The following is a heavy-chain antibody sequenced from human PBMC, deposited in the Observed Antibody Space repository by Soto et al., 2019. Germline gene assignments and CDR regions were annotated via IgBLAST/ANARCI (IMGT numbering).Heavy chain of an antibody. CDR2: ISYDGGNE. Sequence: QVHLVESGGGVVQPGRSLRLSCAASRFSFSTYAIHWVRQAPGKGQEWVAGISYDGGNEYYADSVKGRFTISRDNSKSTLYLKMNSLGPDDTAVYYCARDRSGSHEIDDALDIWGRGTMVTVSS. V-gene: IGHV3-30-3*01. D-gene: IGHD1-26*01. CDR3: ARDRSGSHEIDDALDI. CDR1: RFSFSTYA. J-gene: IGHJ3*02.